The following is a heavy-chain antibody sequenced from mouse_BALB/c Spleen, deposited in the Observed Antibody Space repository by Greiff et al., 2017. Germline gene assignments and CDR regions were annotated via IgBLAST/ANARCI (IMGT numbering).Heavy chain of an antibody. Sequence: EVKVEESGPGLVKPSQSLSLTCTVTGYSITSDYAWNWIRQFPGNKLEWMGYISYSGSTSYNPSLKSRISITRDTSKNQFFLQLNSVTTEDTATYYCANHFDYWGQGTTLTVSA. CDR2: ISYSGST. V-gene: IGHV3-2*02. CDR1: GYSITSDYA. CDR3: ANHFDY. J-gene: IGHJ2*01.